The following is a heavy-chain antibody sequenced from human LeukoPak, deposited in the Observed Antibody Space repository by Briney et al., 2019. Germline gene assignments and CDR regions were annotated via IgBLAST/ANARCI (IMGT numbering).Heavy chain of an antibody. CDR1: GYTFTGYY. J-gene: IGHJ4*02. CDR2: INPNSGGT. CDR3: ASLYYYDSSGFFDY. V-gene: IGHV1-2*06. Sequence: SVKVSCKASGYTFTGYYMHWVRQAPGQGLEWMGRINPNSGGTNYAQKFQGSVTMTRDTSISTAYMELSRLRSDDTAVYYCASLYYYDSSGFFDYWGQGTLVTVSS. D-gene: IGHD3-22*01.